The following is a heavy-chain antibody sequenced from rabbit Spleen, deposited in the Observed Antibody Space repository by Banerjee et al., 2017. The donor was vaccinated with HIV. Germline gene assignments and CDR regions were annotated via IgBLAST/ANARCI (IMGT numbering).Heavy chain of an antibody. Sequence: QSLEESGGDLVKPGASLTLTCTASGFSFGSRDYMCWVRQAPGKGLEWISCIAGSSSGFTYSATWAKGRFTISKTLSTTVTLQMTSLTVADTATYFCARDTGSSFSSYGMDLWGPGTLVTVS. CDR2: IAGSSSGFT. CDR1: GFSFGSRDY. V-gene: IGHV1S40*01. J-gene: IGHJ6*01. CDR3: ARDTGSSFSSYGMDL. D-gene: IGHD8-1*01.